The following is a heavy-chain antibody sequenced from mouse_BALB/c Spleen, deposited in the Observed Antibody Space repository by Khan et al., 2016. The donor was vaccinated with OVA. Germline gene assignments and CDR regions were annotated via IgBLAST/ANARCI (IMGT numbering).Heavy chain of an antibody. CDR2: INPSNGGT. CDR3: TRGGYGGFAY. CDR1: GYTFTSYY. Sequence: QVQLQQSGAELVKPGASVKLSCKASGYTFTSYYMYWVKQRPGQGLEWIGEINPSNGGTNFNEKFKSKATLTVYKSSSTAYMHLSSLTSEDSAVYYCTRGGYGGFAYWGQGTLVTVSA. V-gene: IGHV1S81*02. D-gene: IGHD3-1*01. J-gene: IGHJ3*01.